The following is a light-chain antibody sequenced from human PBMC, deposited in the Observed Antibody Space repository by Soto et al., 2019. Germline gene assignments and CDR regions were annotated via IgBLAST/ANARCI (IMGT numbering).Light chain of an antibody. V-gene: IGKV3-15*01. CDR1: QSVSSN. CDR2: GAS. Sequence: EIVMTQSPATLSVSPVERATLSCRPSQSVSSNLAWYQQKPGQAPRLLIYGASTRATGSPARFSGSGSGTEFTLTISSLQSEDFAVYYFQQYNNWPPWTCGKGTKVEIK. CDR3: QQYNNWPPWT. J-gene: IGKJ1*01.